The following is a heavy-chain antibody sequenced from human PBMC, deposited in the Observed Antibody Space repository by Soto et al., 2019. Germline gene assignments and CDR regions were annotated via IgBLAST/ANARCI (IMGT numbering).Heavy chain of an antibody. J-gene: IGHJ6*02. D-gene: IGHD4-17*01. CDR2: ISYDGNNK. CDR3: AKDLQAYGDYDYYCYGLDV. Sequence: QLVESGGGVVPPGASLRLSCAASGFTFSTFGMHWVRQTPGKGLEWVAVISYDGNNKVYADSVKGRFTISRDNFKNTVDLVMNTLKVDATAVYYCAKDLQAYGDYDYYCYGLDVWGQGATVSVSS. CDR1: GFTFSTFG. V-gene: IGHV3-30*18.